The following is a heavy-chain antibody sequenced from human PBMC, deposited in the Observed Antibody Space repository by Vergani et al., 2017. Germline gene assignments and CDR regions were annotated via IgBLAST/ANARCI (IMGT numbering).Heavy chain of an antibody. Sequence: VQLVQSGPEVKEPGASVKVSCKASGYTFSNYGINWVRQAPGQGLEWMGLVDPEDGETIYAEKFQGRVTITADTSTDTAYMELSSLRSEDTAVYYCAIVDYIAMAPLRYWGQGTLVTVSS. V-gene: IGHV1-69-2*01. CDR2: VDPEDGET. CDR1: GYTFSNYG. D-gene: IGHD6-19*01. J-gene: IGHJ4*02. CDR3: AIVDYIAMAPLRY.